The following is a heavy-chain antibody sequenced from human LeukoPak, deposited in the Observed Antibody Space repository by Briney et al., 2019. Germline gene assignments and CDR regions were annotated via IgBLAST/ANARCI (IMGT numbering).Heavy chain of an antibody. D-gene: IGHD5-18*01. CDR1: GGTFSSYA. CDR3: ARCQLWLNYYYYMDV. Sequence: SVKVSCKASGGTFSSYAISWVRQAPGQGLEWMGGIIPIFGTANYAQKFQGRVTITADEPTSTAYMELSSLRSEDTAVYYCARCQLWLNYYYYMDVWGKGTTVTVSS. CDR2: IIPIFGTA. J-gene: IGHJ6*03. V-gene: IGHV1-69*01.